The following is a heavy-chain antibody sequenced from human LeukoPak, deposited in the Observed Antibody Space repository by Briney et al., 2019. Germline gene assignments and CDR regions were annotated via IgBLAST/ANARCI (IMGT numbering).Heavy chain of an antibody. CDR1: GGSFSGYY. CDR2: INHSGST. Sequence: SETLSLTCAVYGGSFSGYYWSWIRQPPGKGLEWIGEINHSGSTNYNPSLKSRVTISVDTSKNQFSLKLSSVTAADTAVYYCALTDSSSWYWPHSSPMDVWGKGTTVTISS. CDR3: ALTDSSSWYWPHSSPMDV. V-gene: IGHV4-34*01. D-gene: IGHD6-13*01. J-gene: IGHJ6*03.